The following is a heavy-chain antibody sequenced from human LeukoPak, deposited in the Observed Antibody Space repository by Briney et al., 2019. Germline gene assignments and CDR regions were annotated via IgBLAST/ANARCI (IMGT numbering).Heavy chain of an antibody. V-gene: IGHV3-30-3*01. CDR1: GCTFSSYA. Sequence: GGSLRLSCAASGCTFSSYAMHWVRQAPGKGLEWVAVISYDGSNKYYADSVKGRFTISRDNSKNTLYLQMNSLRAEDTAVYYCARDRGQWLPRHYGMDVWGQGTTVTVSS. CDR2: ISYDGSNK. D-gene: IGHD6-19*01. CDR3: ARDRGQWLPRHYGMDV. J-gene: IGHJ6*02.